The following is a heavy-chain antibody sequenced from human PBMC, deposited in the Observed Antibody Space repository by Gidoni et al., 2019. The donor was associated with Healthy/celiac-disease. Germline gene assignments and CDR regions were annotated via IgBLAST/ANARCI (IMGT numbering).Heavy chain of an antibody. CDR1: GFTFSNAW. CDR3: TTLESIVVVDVPEHVDI. V-gene: IGHV3-15*01. D-gene: IGHD3-22*01. Sequence: EVQLVESGGGLVKPGGSLRLSCAASGFTFSNAWMSWVRQAPGKGLEWVGRIKSKTDGGTTDYAAPVKGRFTISRDDSKNTLYLQMNSLKTEDTAVYYCTTLESIVVVDVPEHVDIWGQGTMVTVSS. J-gene: IGHJ3*02. CDR2: IKSKTDGGTT.